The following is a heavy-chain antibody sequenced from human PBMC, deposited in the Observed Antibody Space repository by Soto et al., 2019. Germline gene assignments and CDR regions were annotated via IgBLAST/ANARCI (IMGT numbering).Heavy chain of an antibody. CDR2: IIPILGET. J-gene: IGHJ6*02. V-gene: IGHV1-69*08. CDR1: GTIFSSYT. D-gene: IGHD3-16*01. CDR3: ARGLGGRMDD. Sequence: VQLVQSGAEVKKPGSSVRVSCKASGTIFSSYTISWVRQAPGQGLEWMGRIIPILGETNSAQKFQDRVTLTADKSTNTAYMELNSLILEDTAVYYCARGLGGRMDDWGQGTTVTVSS.